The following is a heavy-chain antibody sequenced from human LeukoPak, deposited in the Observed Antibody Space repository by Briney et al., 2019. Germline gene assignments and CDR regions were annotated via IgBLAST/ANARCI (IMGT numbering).Heavy chain of an antibody. D-gene: IGHD3-16*01. CDR2: LYHGANT. J-gene: IGHJ4*02. Sequence: PGGSLRLSCAASGFTVSSNYMSWVRQAPGKGLEWIGYLYHGANTYYNPSLRSRVTISVDGSKNQFSLTLNAVTAADTAVYYWARERGPGHPWGADYWGQGTLVTVSS. V-gene: IGHV4-4*02. CDR1: GFTVSSNY. CDR3: ARERGPGHPWGADY.